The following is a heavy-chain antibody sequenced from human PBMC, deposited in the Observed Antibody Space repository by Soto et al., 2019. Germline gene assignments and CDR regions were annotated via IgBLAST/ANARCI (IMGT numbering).Heavy chain of an antibody. J-gene: IGHJ4*02. V-gene: IGHV4-4*07. Sequence: SETLSLTCTVSGGSISSYYWSWIRQPAGKGLEWIGRIYTSGSTNYNPSLKSRVTMSVDTSKNQFSLKLSSVTAADMAVYYCARDPRTYYDFWSGPGYFDYWGQGTLVTVS. CDR1: GGSISSYY. D-gene: IGHD3-3*01. CDR2: IYTSGST. CDR3: ARDPRTYYDFWSGPGYFDY.